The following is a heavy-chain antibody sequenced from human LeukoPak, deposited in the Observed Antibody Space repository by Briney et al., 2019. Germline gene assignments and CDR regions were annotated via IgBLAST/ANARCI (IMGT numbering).Heavy chain of an antibody. V-gene: IGHV3-21*01. D-gene: IGHD3-22*01. Sequence: PGGSLRLSCAASGFTFSSYSMNWVRQAPGKGLEWVSSISSSRSYIYYADSVKGRFTISRDNAKNSLYLQMNSLRAEDTAVYYCARDGYYDSSNDFDYWDQGTLVTVSS. CDR1: GFTFSSYS. CDR3: ARDGYYDSSNDFDY. CDR2: ISSSRSYI. J-gene: IGHJ4*02.